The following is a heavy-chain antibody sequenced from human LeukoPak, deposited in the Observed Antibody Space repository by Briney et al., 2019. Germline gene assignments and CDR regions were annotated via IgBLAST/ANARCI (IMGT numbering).Heavy chain of an antibody. J-gene: IGHJ4*02. CDR3: ARGSTARPWYYFDY. D-gene: IGHD6-6*01. V-gene: IGHV4-59*01. Sequence: SGTLSLTCSVSGGSISSYYWSWIRPRPGKGLEWIGYIYYSGSTNYNPSLKSRANISVDTSKNHFSLKLSSVTAADTAVYYCARGSTARPWYYFDYWGQVILVTVSS. CDR2: IYYSGST. CDR1: GGSISSYY.